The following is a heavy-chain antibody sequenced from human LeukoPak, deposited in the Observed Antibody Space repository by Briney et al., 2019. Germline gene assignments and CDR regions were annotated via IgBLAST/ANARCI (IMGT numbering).Heavy chain of an antibody. D-gene: IGHD5-18*01. CDR1: GYSFTNYW. Sequence: GESLKISCKGSGYSFTNYWIAWVRQMPGKGLELMGIIYPGDSDTRYSPSFEGQVIISADKSITTAYLQWSSLKASDSGMYYCARQGKDVDTTMVTFDYWGQGTLVSVSS. CDR2: IYPGDSDT. CDR3: ARQGKDVDTTMVTFDY. J-gene: IGHJ4*02. V-gene: IGHV5-51*01.